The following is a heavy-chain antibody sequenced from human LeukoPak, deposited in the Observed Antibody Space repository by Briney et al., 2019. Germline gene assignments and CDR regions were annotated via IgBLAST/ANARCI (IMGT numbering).Heavy chain of an antibody. CDR2: VYPGDSDT. CDR3: ARSYYYDSSGPPLGY. V-gene: IGHV5-51*01. CDR1: GYSFTTYW. Sequence: GESLKISCKASGYSFTTYWIAWVRQMPGKGLEWMGSVYPGDSDTRYSPSFQGQVTISADKSISTAYLQWSSLKASDTAMYYCARSYYYDSSGPPLGYWGQGTLVTVSS. J-gene: IGHJ4*02. D-gene: IGHD3-22*01.